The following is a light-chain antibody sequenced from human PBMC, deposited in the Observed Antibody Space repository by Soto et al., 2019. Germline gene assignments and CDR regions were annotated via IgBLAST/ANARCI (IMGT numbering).Light chain of an antibody. Sequence: QSVLTQPPSASVTPGQRVTISCSGSSSNIGSNTVNWYQQLPGTAPKLLIYSNNERPSGVPDRFSGSKSGTSASLAISGLQSEDEADFYCAAWDDSLNAYDIGTGTKVTVL. CDR3: AAWDDSLNAYD. V-gene: IGLV1-44*01. J-gene: IGLJ1*01. CDR1: SSNIGSNT. CDR2: SNN.